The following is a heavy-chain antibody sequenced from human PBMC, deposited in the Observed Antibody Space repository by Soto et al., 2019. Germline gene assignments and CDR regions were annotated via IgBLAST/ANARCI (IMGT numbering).Heavy chain of an antibody. J-gene: IGHJ5*02. Sequence: SETLSLTCTVSGGSISSGDYYWSWIRQPPGKGLEWIGYIYYSGSTYYNPSLNSRVTISVDMSKNQFSLKLTSVTAADTAVYYCARALGCSSTWNWFDPWGRGNLVTVSS. V-gene: IGHV4-30-4*01. D-gene: IGHD6-13*01. CDR3: ARALGCSSTWNWFDP. CDR2: IYYSGST. CDR1: GGSISSGDYY.